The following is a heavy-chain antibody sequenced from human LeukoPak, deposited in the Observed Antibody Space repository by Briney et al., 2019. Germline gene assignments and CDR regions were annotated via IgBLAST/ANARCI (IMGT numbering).Heavy chain of an antibody. V-gene: IGHV1-2*06. CDR1: GYTFTGYY. CDR2: INPNSGGT. CDR3: AREGYYYDSSGYTIEIDY. J-gene: IGHJ4*02. Sequence: GASVKVSFKASGYTFTGYYMHWVRQAPGQGLEWMGRINPNSGGTNYAQKFQGRVTMTRDTSISTAYMELSRLRSDDTAVYYCAREGYYYDSSGYTIEIDYWGQGTLVTVSS. D-gene: IGHD3-22*01.